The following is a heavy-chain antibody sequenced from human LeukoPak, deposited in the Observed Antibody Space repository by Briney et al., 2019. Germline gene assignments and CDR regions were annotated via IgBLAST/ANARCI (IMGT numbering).Heavy chain of an antibody. Sequence: PGGSLRLSCAASGFTFSSYAMTWVRQAPGKGLEWVSSITGSGSSTYYADSVKGRFTISRDNSKNTLYLQMNSLRAGDTAVYYCAKDPIFSGSYGVFDYWGLGTLVTVSS. CDR2: ITGSGSST. V-gene: IGHV3-23*01. CDR1: GFTFSSYA. J-gene: IGHJ4*02. D-gene: IGHD1-26*01. CDR3: AKDPIFSGSYGVFDY.